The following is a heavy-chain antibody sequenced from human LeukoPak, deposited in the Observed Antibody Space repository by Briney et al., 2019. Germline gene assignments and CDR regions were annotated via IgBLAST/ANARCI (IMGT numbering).Heavy chain of an antibody. D-gene: IGHD2-15*01. CDR1: GGSINTYY. V-gene: IGHV4-59*01. CDR3: ARVGYCSGGSCYFTWDY. Sequence: SETLSLTCTVSGGSINTYYWSWIRQAPGKGLEWIGYIYYSGSTNYSPSLKSRVTISVDTSKNQFSLKLSSVTAADTAVYYCARVGYCSGGSCYFTWDYWGQGTLVTVSS. CDR2: IYYSGST. J-gene: IGHJ4*02.